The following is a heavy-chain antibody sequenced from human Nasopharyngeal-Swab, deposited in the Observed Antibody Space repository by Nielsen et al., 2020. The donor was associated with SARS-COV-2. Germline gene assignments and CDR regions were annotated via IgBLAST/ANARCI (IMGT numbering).Heavy chain of an antibody. J-gene: IGHJ6*02. V-gene: IGHV4-34*01. D-gene: IGHD3-9*01. Sequence: GQAAGKGLEWIGAINHSGSTNYNPSLKSRVTISVDTSKSQFSLKLSSVTAADTAVYYCARGAWVYGILTGYYGYYYYGMDVWGQGTTVTVSS. CDR3: ARGAWVYGILTGYYGYYYYGMDV. CDR2: INHSGST.